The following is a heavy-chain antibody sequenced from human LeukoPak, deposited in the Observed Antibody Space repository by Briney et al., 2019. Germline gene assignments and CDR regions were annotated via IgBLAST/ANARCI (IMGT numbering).Heavy chain of an antibody. CDR3: ARGGGAAAGTVVYY. J-gene: IGHJ4*02. V-gene: IGHV3-30-3*01. D-gene: IGHD6-13*01. CDR1: GFTFSSYA. CDR2: ISYDGSNK. Sequence: QAGGSLRLSCAASGFTFSSYAMHWVRQAPGKGLEWVAVISYDGSNKYYADSVKGRFTISRDNSKNTLYLQMNSLRAEDTAVYYCARGGGAAAGTVVYYWGQGTLVTVSS.